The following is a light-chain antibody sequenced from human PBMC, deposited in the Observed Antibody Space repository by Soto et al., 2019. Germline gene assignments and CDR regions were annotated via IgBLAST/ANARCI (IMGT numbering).Light chain of an antibody. Sequence: DIEMTQSPSSLSASVGDRVTITCRASQSISTYLNWYQQKPGKTPNLLIYAASSLQSGVPSRFGGSGSGTDFTLTITSLQPEDFATYYCQPSYTALWTFGPGTKV. CDR2: AAS. J-gene: IGKJ1*01. CDR1: QSISTY. V-gene: IGKV1-39*01. CDR3: QPSYTALWT.